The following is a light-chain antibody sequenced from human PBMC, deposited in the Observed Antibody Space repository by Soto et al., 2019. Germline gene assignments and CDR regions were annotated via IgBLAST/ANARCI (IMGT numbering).Light chain of an antibody. CDR3: SSFSSSSTLA. Sequence: QSVLTQPASVSGSPRQSITISCTGTSSDVGSYNHVSWYQQHPGEVPKLLIYDVNNRPSGVSNRFSGSKSGNTASLTISGLQADDEADYYCSSFSSSSTLAFGGGTQLTVL. CDR2: DVN. V-gene: IGLV2-14*03. J-gene: IGLJ2*01. CDR1: SSDVGSYNH.